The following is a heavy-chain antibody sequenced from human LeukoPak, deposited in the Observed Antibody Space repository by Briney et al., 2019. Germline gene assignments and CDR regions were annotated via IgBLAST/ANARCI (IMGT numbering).Heavy chain of an antibody. CDR1: VGTFTSYA. V-gene: IGHV1-69*05. D-gene: IGHD3-22*01. CDR3: ARDGPYYYDSSGFDY. J-gene: IGHJ4*02. CDR2: IIPMFGTA. Sequence: SVKVSCKSSVGTFTSYAISWVRQAPGQGLEWMGRIIPMFGTANYAQKFQGRVTITTDESTSTAYMELSSLRSENTAVYYCARDGPYYYDSSGFDYWGQGTLVTVSS.